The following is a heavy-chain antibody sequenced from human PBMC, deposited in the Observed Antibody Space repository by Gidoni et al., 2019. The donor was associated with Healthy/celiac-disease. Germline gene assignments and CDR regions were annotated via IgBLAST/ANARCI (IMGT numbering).Heavy chain of an antibody. J-gene: IGHJ6*03. CDR1: GGSFSGYY. V-gene: IGHV4-34*01. Sequence: QVQLQQWGAGLLKPSETLSLTCAVYGGSFSGYYWSWIRQPPGKGLEWIGEINHSGSTNYNPSLKSRVTISVDTSKNQFSLKLSSVTAADTAVYYCARGGSLLVGSGWPYYYYYMDVWGKGTTVTVSS. D-gene: IGHD6-19*01. CDR3: ARGGSLLVGSGWPYYYYYMDV. CDR2: INHSGST.